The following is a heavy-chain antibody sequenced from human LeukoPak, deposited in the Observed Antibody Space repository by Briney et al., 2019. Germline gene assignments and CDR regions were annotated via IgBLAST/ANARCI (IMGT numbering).Heavy chain of an antibody. CDR2: ISGSGGST. Sequence: GGSLRLSCAASGFTFSNYAMTWVRQVPGKGLEWVSIISGSGGSTYYADSVKGRFTISRDNPKNTLYQQMNTLKAEDTAVYYCAKNRGDITSSRVGCDYWGQGALVTVSS. J-gene: IGHJ4*02. CDR3: AKNRGDITSSRVGCDY. CDR1: GFTFSNYA. D-gene: IGHD2-15*01. V-gene: IGHV3-23*01.